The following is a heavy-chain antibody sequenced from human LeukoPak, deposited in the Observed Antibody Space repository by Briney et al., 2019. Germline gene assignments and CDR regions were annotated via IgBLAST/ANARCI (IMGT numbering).Heavy chain of an antibody. CDR2: ISPYNGNT. Sequence: ASVKVSCTTSGYSFTTYGLTWVRQAPGQGLEWLGWISPYNGNTNYAQKVHDRVTLTTDTSTRTAYMELRSLRSDDTAVYYCARDVGVSGLLLDFDYWGQGTLVTVSS. V-gene: IGHV1-18*01. D-gene: IGHD2-21*01. J-gene: IGHJ4*02. CDR3: ARDVGVSGLLLDFDY. CDR1: GYSFTTYG.